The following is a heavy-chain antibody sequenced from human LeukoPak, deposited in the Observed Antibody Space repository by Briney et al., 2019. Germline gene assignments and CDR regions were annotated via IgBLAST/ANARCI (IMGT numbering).Heavy chain of an antibody. V-gene: IGHV3-49*03. CDR3: TRLDDSSGYLLGY. D-gene: IGHD3-22*01. J-gene: IGHJ4*02. CDR1: GFTFGDYA. Sequence: GGSLRLSCTASGFTFGDYAMSWFRQAPGKGLEWVGFIRSKAYGGTTEYAASVKGRFTISRDDSKSIAYLQMNSLKTEDTAVYYCTRLDDSSGYLLGYWGQGTLVTVSS. CDR2: IRSKAYGGTT.